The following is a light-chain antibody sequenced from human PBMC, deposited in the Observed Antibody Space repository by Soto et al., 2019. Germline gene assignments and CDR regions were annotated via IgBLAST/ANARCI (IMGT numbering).Light chain of an antibody. Sequence: DIVMTQSPDSLAVSLGERATINCKSSQSVLFSSNNKNYLAWYQQKPVQPPKLLIYWASTRESGVPNRFSGSGSGTDFTLTISSLQAEDVAVYYCQQSYSTPITFGQGTRLEIK. CDR1: QSVLFSSNNKNY. J-gene: IGKJ5*01. CDR3: QQSYSTPIT. V-gene: IGKV4-1*01. CDR2: WAS.